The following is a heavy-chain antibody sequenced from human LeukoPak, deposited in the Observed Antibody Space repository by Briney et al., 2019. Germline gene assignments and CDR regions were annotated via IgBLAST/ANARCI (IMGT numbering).Heavy chain of an antibody. V-gene: IGHV1-18*01. CDR3: ARDQDCSSTSCYLPAYYYGMDV. D-gene: IGHD2-2*01. Sequence: ASVNVSFKASGYTFTSYGISWVRQAPGQGLEWMGWISAYNGNTNYAQKLQGRVTMTTDTSTSTAYMELRSLRSDDTAVYYCARDQDCSSTSCYLPAYYYGMDVWGQGTTVTVSS. CDR1: GYTFTSYG. CDR2: ISAYNGNT. J-gene: IGHJ6*02.